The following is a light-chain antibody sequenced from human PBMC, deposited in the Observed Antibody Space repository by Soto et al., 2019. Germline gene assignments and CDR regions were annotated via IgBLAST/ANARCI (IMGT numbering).Light chain of an antibody. J-gene: IGKJ4*01. Sequence: EIVLTQSPGTLSLSPGERAPLSCRASQSVSSSYLAWYHQKPGQAPRLLIYAASSTATRSPHRFSGTGSETDFTLTIIRREPEDFAVYDFQKYGSSPLTFGGGTNVDIK. CDR1: QSVSSSY. CDR2: AAS. CDR3: QKYGSSPLT. V-gene: IGKV3-20*01.